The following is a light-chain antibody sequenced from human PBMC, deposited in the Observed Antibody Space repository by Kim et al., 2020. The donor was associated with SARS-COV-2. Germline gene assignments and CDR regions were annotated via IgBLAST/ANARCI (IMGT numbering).Light chain of an antibody. J-gene: IGLJ3*02. V-gene: IGLV2-14*01. CDR1: SSDIDDDNY. Sequence: QSITISCTGTSSDIDDDNYVSWYQQHPGKAPKLMIYEVTKRPSGVSYRFSGSKSGNTASLTISGLQAEDEADYYCSSYTSSSGLMVFGGGTQLTVL. CDR2: EVT. CDR3: SSYTSSSGLMV.